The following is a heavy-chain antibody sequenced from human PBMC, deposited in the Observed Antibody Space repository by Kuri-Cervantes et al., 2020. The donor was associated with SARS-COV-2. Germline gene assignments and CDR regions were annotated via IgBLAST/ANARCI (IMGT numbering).Heavy chain of an antibody. D-gene: IGHD3-22*01. J-gene: IGHJ4*02. CDR2: ISYDGSNK. V-gene: IGHV3-30*18. CDR1: GFTFSSYG. Sequence: GESLKISCAASGFTFSSYGMHWVRQAPGKGLEWVAAISYDGSNKYYADSVKGRFTISRDNSKNTLYLQMNSLRAEDTAVYYCAKDRSGYYQYWGQGTLVTVSS. CDR3: AKDRSGYYQY.